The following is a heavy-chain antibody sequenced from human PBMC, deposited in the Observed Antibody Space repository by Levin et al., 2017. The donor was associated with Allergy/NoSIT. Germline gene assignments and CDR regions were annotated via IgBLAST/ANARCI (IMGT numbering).Heavy chain of an antibody. CDR2: ISSSGSTI. D-gene: IGHD4-17*01. J-gene: IGHJ4*02. V-gene: IGHV3-11*01. Sequence: GGSLRLSCAASGFTFSDYYMSWIRQAPGKGLEWVSYISSSGSTIYYADSVKGRFTISRDNAKNSLYLQMNSLRAEDTAVYYCAREPDYGDPRFDYWGQGTLVTVSS. CDR3: AREPDYGDPRFDY. CDR1: GFTFSDYY.